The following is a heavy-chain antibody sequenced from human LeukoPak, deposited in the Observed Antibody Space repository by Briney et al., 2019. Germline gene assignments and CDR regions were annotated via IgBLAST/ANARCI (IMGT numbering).Heavy chain of an antibody. CDR3: AKDVFRVYSSFSFDY. V-gene: IGHV3-30*02. CDR2: IRYDGSNK. Sequence: PGGSLRLSCAASGFTFSSYGMYWVRQAPGKVLEWVAFIRYDGSNKYYADSVKGRFTISRDNSKNTLYLQMNSLRAEDTAVYYCAKDVFRVYSSFSFDYWGQGTLVTVSS. D-gene: IGHD6-6*01. CDR1: GFTFSSYG. J-gene: IGHJ4*02.